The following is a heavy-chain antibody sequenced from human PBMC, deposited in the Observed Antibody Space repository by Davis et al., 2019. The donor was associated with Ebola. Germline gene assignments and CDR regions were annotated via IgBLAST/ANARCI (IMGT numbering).Heavy chain of an antibody. J-gene: IGHJ5*02. CDR3: ARTKRSSGWYKWFDP. CDR2: IDWDDDK. CDR1: GFSLRTSGMC. D-gene: IGHD6-19*01. Sequence: SGPTLVKPTQTLTLTCTFSGFSLRTSGMCVSWIRQPPGKALEWLARIDWDDDKYYSTSLKTRLTISKDTSKNQVVLTMTNMDPVDTATYYCARTKRSSGWYKWFDPWGQGTLVTVSS. V-gene: IGHV2-70*11.